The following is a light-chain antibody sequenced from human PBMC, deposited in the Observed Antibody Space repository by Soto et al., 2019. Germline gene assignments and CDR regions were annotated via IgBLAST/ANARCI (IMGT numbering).Light chain of an antibody. CDR3: QLYNSYRT. J-gene: IGKJ1*01. CDR1: QIIDIW. CDR2: DAS. V-gene: IGKV1-5*01. Sequence: IQMTHSPASLSGSVGYRVSITFLSIQIIDIWLSFYQQRGGKAPKILIYDASRLQNCVPSRFSGSGSGTEFTLTISSLQPDDFANYYCQLYNSYRTFGEGTKVDIK.